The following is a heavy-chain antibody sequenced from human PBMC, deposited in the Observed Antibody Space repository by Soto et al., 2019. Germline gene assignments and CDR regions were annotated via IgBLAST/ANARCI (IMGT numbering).Heavy chain of an antibody. Sequence: VQLVESGGGLVRPGGSLRLSCAASGFTFSNFWLSWVRQAPGKGLEWVAHIRQDGSEKYYVDSLKGRFTISRDNAKNALYLEMNRLRVEDTAVYYCARVRRDDYHPREGMDVW. J-gene: IGHJ6*01. CDR3: ARVRRDDYHPREGMDV. V-gene: IGHV3-7*03. CDR1: GFTFSNFW. CDR2: IRQDGSEK. D-gene: IGHD4-17*01.